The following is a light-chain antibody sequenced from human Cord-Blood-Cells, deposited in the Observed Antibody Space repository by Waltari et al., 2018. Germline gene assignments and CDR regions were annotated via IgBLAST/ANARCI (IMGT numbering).Light chain of an antibody. Sequence: QSALTQPASVSGSPGQSITISCTGTSSDVGGYNYVSCYQQHPGKAPKLMIYDVSNRPAGVSNRCSGYKAGNAASLTISVLQAEDEADYYCRSYTSSSTYVVFGGGTKLTVL. CDR2: DVS. J-gene: IGLJ2*01. V-gene: IGLV2-14*01. CDR1: SSDVGGYNY. CDR3: RSYTSSSTYVV.